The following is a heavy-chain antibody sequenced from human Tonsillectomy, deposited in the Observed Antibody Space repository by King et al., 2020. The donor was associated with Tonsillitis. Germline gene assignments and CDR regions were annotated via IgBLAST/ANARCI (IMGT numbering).Heavy chain of an antibody. Sequence: QVQLVESGGGLVKPGGSLRLSCAASGFTFSDYYMSWIRQAPGKGLEWVSYISSSSRYTNYADSVKGRFTISREHAKNSLYLQMNSLRAEDTAVYYCARDLHYDILTGELDYWGQGTLVTVSS. CDR3: ARDLHYDILTGELDY. CDR2: ISSSSRYT. J-gene: IGHJ4*02. D-gene: IGHD3-9*01. CDR1: GFTFSDYY. V-gene: IGHV3-11*05.